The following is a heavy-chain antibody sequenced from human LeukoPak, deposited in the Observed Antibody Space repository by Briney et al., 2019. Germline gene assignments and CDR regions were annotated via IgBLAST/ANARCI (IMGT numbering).Heavy chain of an antibody. Sequence: GGSLRLSCAASGFTFSSYGMHWVRQAPGKGLEWVAFIRYDGSNKYYADSVKGRFTISRDNSKNTLYLQMNSLRAEDTAVYYCAEGPPGRYYDSSGYYSFDYWGQGTLVTVSS. CDR1: GFTFSSYG. CDR2: IRYDGSNK. D-gene: IGHD3-22*01. J-gene: IGHJ4*02. V-gene: IGHV3-30*02. CDR3: AEGPPGRYYDSSGYYSFDY.